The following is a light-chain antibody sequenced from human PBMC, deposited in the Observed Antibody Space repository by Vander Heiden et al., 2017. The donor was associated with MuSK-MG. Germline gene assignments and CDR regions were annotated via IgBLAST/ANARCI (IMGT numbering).Light chain of an antibody. CDR1: QSVSSN. CDR3: QQENNWPWT. Sequence: DIVMTQSPATLSVSPGERATLSCRASQSVSSNLAWYQQKPGQAPRLLIYGASTRATGIPARFSGSASGTEFTLTISILQSEDFAVYYCQQENNWPWTFGEGTKVEI. J-gene: IGKJ1*01. V-gene: IGKV3-15*01. CDR2: GAS.